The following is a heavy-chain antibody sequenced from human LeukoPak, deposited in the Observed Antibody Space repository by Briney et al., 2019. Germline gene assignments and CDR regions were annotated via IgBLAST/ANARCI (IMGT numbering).Heavy chain of an antibody. J-gene: IGHJ4*02. V-gene: IGHV3-43*02. D-gene: IGHD2-8*01. Sequence: PGGSLRISCAASGFTFHNYAIHWVRQAPGKGLEWVSLTSGDGITTYFADSVKGRFTISRDNSKSSLFLQMNSLRTEDTALYYCARDHVCGGVDYWGQGTLVTVSS. CDR1: GFTFHNYA. CDR3: ARDHVCGGVDY. CDR2: TSGDGITT.